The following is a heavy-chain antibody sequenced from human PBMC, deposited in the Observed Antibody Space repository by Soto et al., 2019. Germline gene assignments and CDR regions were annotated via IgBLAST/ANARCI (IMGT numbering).Heavy chain of an antibody. CDR1: GGSISSGGYY. D-gene: IGHD2-15*01. V-gene: IGHV4-31*03. CDR3: ARDYRGSGGSWLYGSYDFDI. J-gene: IGHJ3*02. CDR2: IYYSGST. Sequence: SETLSLTCTVSGGSISSGGYYWSWIRQHPGKGLEWIGYIYYSGSTYYNPSLKSRVTISVDTSKNQFSLKLSSVTAADTAVYYCARDYRGSGGSWLYGSYDFDIWGQGTMVTVSS.